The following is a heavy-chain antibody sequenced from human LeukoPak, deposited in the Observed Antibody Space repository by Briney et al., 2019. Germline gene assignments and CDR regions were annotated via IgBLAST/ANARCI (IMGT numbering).Heavy chain of an antibody. CDR3: ARGGGYYYGSGSYSFDY. J-gene: IGHJ4*02. CDR1: GFTFSSYS. CDR2: ISSSSSYI. V-gene: IGHV3-21*01. D-gene: IGHD3-10*01. Sequence: GGSLRLSCAASGFTFSSYSMNWVRQAPGKGLEWVSSISSSSSYIYYADSVKGRFTISRDNAKNSLYLQVNSLRAEDTAVYYCARGGGYYYGSGSYSFDYWGQGTLVTVSS.